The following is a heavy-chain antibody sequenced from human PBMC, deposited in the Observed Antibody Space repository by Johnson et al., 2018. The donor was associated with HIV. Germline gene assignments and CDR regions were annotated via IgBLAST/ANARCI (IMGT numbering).Heavy chain of an antibody. CDR2: IKRKTDGGTP. CDR3: TTDVPGGPYYNAFDI. V-gene: IGHV3-15*01. CDR1: GFTFRNAW. D-gene: IGHD1-26*01. J-gene: IGHJ3*02. Sequence: VQLVESGGGLVKPGGSLRLSCAASGFTFRNAWLSWVRQAPGKGLAWVGRIKRKTDGGTPDYAAPVKGRFTISRDDSKNTLYLQMNSLKTEDTALYYCTTDVPGGPYYNAFDIWGQGTMVTVSS.